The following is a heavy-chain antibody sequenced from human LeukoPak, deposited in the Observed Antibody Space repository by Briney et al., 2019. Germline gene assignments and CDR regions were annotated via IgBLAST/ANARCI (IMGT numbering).Heavy chain of an antibody. Sequence: TSETLSLTCNVSGDYINGYYWLWLPAPTGKALEWSGYINYSGSTNQNPSLRSRVTISLDTSKNRFALKLTSVTAADTTVYYCARVGRGDHTWGSYSFDYWGQGTLVTVSS. J-gene: IGHJ4*02. CDR1: GDYINGYY. V-gene: IGHV4-59*01. CDR2: INYSGST. D-gene: IGHD3-16*01. CDR3: ARVGRGDHTWGSYSFDY.